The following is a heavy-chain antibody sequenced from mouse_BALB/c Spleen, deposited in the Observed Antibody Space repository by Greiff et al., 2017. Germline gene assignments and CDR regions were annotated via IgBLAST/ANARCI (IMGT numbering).Heavy chain of an antibody. CDR2: ISSGGST. V-gene: IGHV5-6-5*01. CDR1: GFTFSSYA. J-gene: IGHJ3*01. Sequence: EVQLVESGGGLVKPGGSLKLSCAASGFTFSSYAMSWVRQTPEKRLEWVASISSGGSTYYPDSVKGRFTIARDNARNILYLQMSSLRSEDTAMYYCARGREFITTASPFAYWGQGTLVTVSA. CDR3: ARGREFITTASPFAY. D-gene: IGHD1-2*01.